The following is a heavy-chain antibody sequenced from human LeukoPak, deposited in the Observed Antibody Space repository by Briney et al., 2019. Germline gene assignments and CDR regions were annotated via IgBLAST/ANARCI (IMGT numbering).Heavy chain of an antibody. D-gene: IGHD3-10*01. V-gene: IGHV1-46*01. CDR1: GYTFTSYY. CDR3: ARGGLSGWSIMGITMVRGVISPSYYFDY. Sequence: ASVKVSCKASGYTFTSYYMHWVRQAPGQGLEWMGIINPSGGSTSYAQKFQGRVTMTRDTPTSTVYMELSSLRSEDTAVYYCARGGLSGWSIMGITMVRGVISPSYYFDYWGQGTLVTVSS. CDR2: INPSGGST. J-gene: IGHJ4*02.